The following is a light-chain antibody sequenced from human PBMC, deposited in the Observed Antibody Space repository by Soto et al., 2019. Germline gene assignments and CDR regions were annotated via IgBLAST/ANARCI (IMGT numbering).Light chain of an antibody. CDR2: VAS. V-gene: IGKV1-39*01. CDR1: QNSSSL. J-gene: IGKJ1*01. CDR3: QQSFSTPGQ. Sequence: DIQTTQSPSSLSASVGDRVTITCRASQNSSSLLNWYQQKPGKAPNLLIYVASNLESGVPSRFSGSGSGTDFTLTISSLEPEGFATYYLQQSFSTPGQFGQGTKVDIK.